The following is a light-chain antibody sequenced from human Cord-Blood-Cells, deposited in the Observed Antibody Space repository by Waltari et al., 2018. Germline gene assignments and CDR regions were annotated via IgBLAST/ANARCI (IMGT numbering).Light chain of an antibody. CDR1: TSDGGGSNY. CDR3: CSYAGSYTVV. CDR2: DVS. Sequence: QSALTQPRSVSGSPGQSVTSSCTGTTSDGGGSNYVSWYQQHPGKAPKLIIYDVSKRPSGVPDRFSGSKSGNTASLTISGLQAEDETDYYCCSYAGSYTVVFGGGTKLTVL. V-gene: IGLV2-11*01. J-gene: IGLJ2*01.